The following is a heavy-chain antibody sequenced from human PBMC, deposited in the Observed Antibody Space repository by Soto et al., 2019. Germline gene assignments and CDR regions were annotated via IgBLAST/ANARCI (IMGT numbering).Heavy chain of an antibody. CDR1: GFTFSDYY. CDR2: ISSSGSTI. Sequence: QVQLVESGGGLVKPGGSLRLSCAASGFTFSDYYMSWIRQAPGKGLEWVSYISSSGSTIYYADSVKGRFTISRDNAKNXLYLQMNRLRADDTAVYYCASHDGNSYDSSGYYYYYSGMDVWGQGTTVTVSS. J-gene: IGHJ6*02. CDR3: ASHDGNSYDSSGYYYYYSGMDV. D-gene: IGHD3-22*01. V-gene: IGHV3-11*01.